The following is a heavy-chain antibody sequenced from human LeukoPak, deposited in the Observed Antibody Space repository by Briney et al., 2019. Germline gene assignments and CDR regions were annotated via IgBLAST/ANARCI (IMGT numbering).Heavy chain of an antibody. J-gene: IGHJ3*02. D-gene: IGHD3-10*01. CDR3: ARHGYYYGSGYAFDI. CDR1: GGSISSYY. V-gene: IGHV4-59*08. CDR2: IYYSGST. Sequence: PSETLSLTCTVSGGSISSYYWSWIRQPPGKGLEWIGYIYYSGSTNYNPSLKSRVTISVDTSKNQFSLKLSSVTAADTAVYYCARHGYYYGSGYAFDIWGQGTMVTVSS.